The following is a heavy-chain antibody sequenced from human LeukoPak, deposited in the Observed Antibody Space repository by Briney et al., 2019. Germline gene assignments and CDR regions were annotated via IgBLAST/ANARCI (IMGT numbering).Heavy chain of an antibody. Sequence: SGPTLVNPTQTLTLTCTLSGFSLTTSGVAVGWIREPPGKALEWLALIYWDDDKRYSPSLKSRLTITKDTSKSQVVLTMANMDPVDTATYHCARSYYDSVEYWGQGTLVTVSS. CDR3: ARSYYDSVEY. V-gene: IGHV2-5*02. J-gene: IGHJ4*02. CDR1: GFSLTTSGVA. CDR2: IYWDDDK. D-gene: IGHD3-3*01.